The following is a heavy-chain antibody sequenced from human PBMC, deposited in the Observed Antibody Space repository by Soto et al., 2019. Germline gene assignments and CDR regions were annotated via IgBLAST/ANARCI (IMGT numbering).Heavy chain of an antibody. CDR1: GYSFTSYW. CDR2: IYPGDSDT. CDR3: ARTHETYISGWYLDYYYGMHV. J-gene: IGHJ6*02. D-gene: IGHD6-19*01. V-gene: IGHV5-51*01. Sequence: PGESRKISFKGSGYSFTSYWIGWVRHMPGKGLGWMGIIYPGDSDTRYSPSFQGQVTISADNSISTAYLQWSSLKASDTAMYYCARTHETYISGWYLDYYYGMHVWGQGTPVTFP.